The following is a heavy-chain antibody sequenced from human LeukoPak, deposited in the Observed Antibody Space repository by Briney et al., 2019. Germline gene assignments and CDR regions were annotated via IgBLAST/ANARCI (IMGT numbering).Heavy chain of an antibody. Sequence: SQTLSLTCAITGDTFSTNSAAWNWLRQTPSRGLEWLGRTYYRSKWYNDYAVSVKSRIAINPDTSKNQFSLQLNSVTPEDTAVYYCARDPRIALPGHPYFDYWGQGTLVTVSS. J-gene: IGHJ4*02. V-gene: IGHV6-1*01. D-gene: IGHD6-19*01. CDR3: ARDPRIALPGHPYFDY. CDR1: GDTFSTNSAA. CDR2: TYYRSKWYN.